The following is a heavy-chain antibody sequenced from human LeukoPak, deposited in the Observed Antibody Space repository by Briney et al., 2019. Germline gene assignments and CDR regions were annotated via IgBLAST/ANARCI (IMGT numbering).Heavy chain of an antibody. J-gene: IGHJ4*02. Sequence: SETLSLTCTVSGGSISSYYWSWIRQPPGKGLEWIGYIYYSGSTNYNPSLKSRVTLSVDTSKNQFSLKLSSVTAADTAVYYCARAQASYCGGDCPFYYWGQGTLVTVSS. D-gene: IGHD2-21*01. CDR2: IYYSGST. CDR1: GGSISSYY. CDR3: ARAQASYCGGDCPFYY. V-gene: IGHV4-59*01.